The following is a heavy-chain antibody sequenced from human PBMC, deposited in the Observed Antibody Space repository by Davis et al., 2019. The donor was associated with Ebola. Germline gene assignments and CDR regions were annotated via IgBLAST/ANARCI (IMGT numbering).Heavy chain of an antibody. CDR1: RDSITTYY. V-gene: IGHV4-59*01. CDR3: ARIDYGAYAVEY. Sequence: PSETLSLTCTVSRDSITTYYWGRIRQPPGKGLEWIGHIYHSGNTKYNPSLESRVSISVDTSKNHFSLKLSSVTAADTAVYYCARIDYGAYAVEYWGQGTLVTVSS. CDR2: IYHSGNT. D-gene: IGHD4-17*01. J-gene: IGHJ4*02.